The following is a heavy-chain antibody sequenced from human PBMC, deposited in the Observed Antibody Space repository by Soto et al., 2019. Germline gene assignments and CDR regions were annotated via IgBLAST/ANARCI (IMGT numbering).Heavy chain of an antibody. V-gene: IGHV4-30-4*08. J-gene: IGHJ4*02. CDR1: GGSISSGDYY. D-gene: IGHD3-22*01. CDR2: IYYSGST. CDR3: ARESYDGSGYYLGPFDY. Sequence: SETLSLTCTVSGGSISSGDYYWSWIRQPPGKGLEWIGYIYYSGSTYYNPSLKSRVTISVDTSKNQFSLKLSSVTAADTAVYYCARESYDGSGYYLGPFDYWGQGTLVTVSS.